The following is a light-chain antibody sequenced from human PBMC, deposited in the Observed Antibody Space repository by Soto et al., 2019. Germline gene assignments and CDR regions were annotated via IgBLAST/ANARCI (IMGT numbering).Light chain of an antibody. Sequence: DIQMTQSPSSLSASVGDRVTVTCRASQSISTFLNWYQQKPGKAPKLLIYAASSLQSGVPSKFSGSGSGTDFTLTISSLQPENFATYYCPQLNSYPITFGQGTRLEI. CDR1: QSISTF. CDR3: PQLNSYPIT. J-gene: IGKJ5*01. V-gene: IGKV1-39*01. CDR2: AAS.